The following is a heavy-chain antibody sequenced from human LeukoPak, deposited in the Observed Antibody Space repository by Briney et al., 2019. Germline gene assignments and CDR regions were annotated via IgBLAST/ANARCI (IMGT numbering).Heavy chain of an antibody. Sequence: SQTLSLTCTVSGGSISSGTYYWSWIRQPAGKGLEWIGRIYSSGGINYNPSLNSRVTVSIDTSKNQFSLKLSSVTAADTAVYYCARSELWFGELWGQGTLVTVSS. V-gene: IGHV4-61*02. CDR3: ARSELWFGEL. D-gene: IGHD3-10*01. CDR2: IYSSGGI. J-gene: IGHJ4*02. CDR1: GGSISSGTYY.